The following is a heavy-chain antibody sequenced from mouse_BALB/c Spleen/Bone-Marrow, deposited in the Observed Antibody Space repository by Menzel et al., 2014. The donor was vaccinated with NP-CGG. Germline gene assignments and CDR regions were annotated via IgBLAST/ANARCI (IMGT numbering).Heavy chain of an antibody. CDR2: INPSNGRT. CDR1: GYTFTSYW. J-gene: IGHJ2*01. CDR3: ARWGFDY. Sequence: VKLMESGAELVKPGASVKLSCKASGYTFTSYWMHWVKQRPGQGLEWIREINPSNGRTNYNEKFKSKATLTVDKSSSTAYMQLSSLTSEDSAVYYCARWGFDYWGQGTTLTVSS. V-gene: IGHV1S81*02.